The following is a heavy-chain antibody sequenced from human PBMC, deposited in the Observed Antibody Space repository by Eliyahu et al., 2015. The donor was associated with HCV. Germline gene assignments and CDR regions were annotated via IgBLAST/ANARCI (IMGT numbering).Heavy chain of an antibody. CDR2: INHSGST. J-gene: IGHJ6*02. V-gene: IGHV4-34*01. D-gene: IGHD3-3*01. Sequence: QVQLQQWGAGLLKPSETLSLTCAVYGGSFSGYYWSWIRQPPGKGLEWIGEINHSGSTNYNPSLKSRVTISVDTSKNQFSLKLSSVTAADTAVYYCARGTRFLEWLDNYYYGMDVWGQGTTVTVSS. CDR1: GGSFSGYY. CDR3: ARGTRFLEWLDNYYYGMDV.